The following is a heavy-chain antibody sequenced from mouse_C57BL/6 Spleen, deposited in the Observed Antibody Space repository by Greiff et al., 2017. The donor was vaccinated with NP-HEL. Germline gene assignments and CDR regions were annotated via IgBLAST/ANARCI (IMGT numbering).Heavy chain of an antibody. CDR2: INPSSGYT. CDR1: GYTFTSYW. Sequence: QVQLQQSGAELAKPGASVKLSCKASGYTFTSYWMHWVKQRPGQGLEWIGYINPSSGYTKYNQKFKDKATLTADKSSSTAYMQLSSLTYEDSAVYYCARRDLIDGDPFAYRGQGTLVTVSA. CDR3: ARRDLIDGDPFAY. V-gene: IGHV1-7*01. D-gene: IGHD2-13*01. J-gene: IGHJ3*01.